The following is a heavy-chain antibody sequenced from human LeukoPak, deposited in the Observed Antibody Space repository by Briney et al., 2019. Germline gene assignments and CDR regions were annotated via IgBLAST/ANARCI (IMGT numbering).Heavy chain of an antibody. Sequence: PSETLSLTCAVYGGSFSGYYWSSIRQPPGPGRKWIGEINHSVRANYNPSLKRRVTISVDTSKNQLSLKLSSGTAADTAVYYCARGRAISIFGVVTIDAFDIWGQGTMVTVSS. D-gene: IGHD3-3*01. V-gene: IGHV4-34*01. CDR1: GGSFSGYY. CDR2: INHSVRA. CDR3: ARGRAISIFGVVTIDAFDI. J-gene: IGHJ3*02.